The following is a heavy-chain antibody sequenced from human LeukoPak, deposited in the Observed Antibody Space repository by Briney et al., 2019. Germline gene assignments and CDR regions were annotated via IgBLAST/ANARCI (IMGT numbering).Heavy chain of an antibody. CDR2: ISAYNGNT. CDR1: GGTFSSYA. V-gene: IGHV1-18*01. Sequence: RASVKVSCKASGGTFSSYAISWVRQAPGQGLEWMGWISAYNGNTNYAQKLQGRVTMTTDTSTSTAYMELRSLRSDDTAVYYCARDWGYSPIQWGQGTLVTVSS. D-gene: IGHD6-13*01. J-gene: IGHJ4*02. CDR3: ARDWGYSPIQ.